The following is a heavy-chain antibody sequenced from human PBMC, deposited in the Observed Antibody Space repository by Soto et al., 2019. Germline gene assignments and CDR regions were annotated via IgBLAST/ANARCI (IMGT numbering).Heavy chain of an antibody. CDR1: RFIFSDYC. J-gene: IGHJ4*02. CDR3: ARGYYDRSVYFFAY. CDR2: ISSTSSYI. V-gene: IGHV3-21*01. Sequence: GGSLRLSCAASRFIFSDYCMSWVRQAPGKVLGWVASISSTSSYIYYADSLKGRFSLSRDKAKNSTYRQMNSLGVEDASVYYCARGYYDRSVYFFAYWGQGTLVTVSS. D-gene: IGHD3-22*01.